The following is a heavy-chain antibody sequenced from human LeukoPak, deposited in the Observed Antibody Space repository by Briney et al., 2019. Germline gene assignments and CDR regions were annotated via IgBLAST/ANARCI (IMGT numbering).Heavy chain of an antibody. J-gene: IGHJ6*02. CDR2: ISGSGGST. CDR1: GFTFSSYA. D-gene: IGHD3-3*01. CDR3: AKGCTYYDFWSGYYTGSYYYYYGMDV. Sequence: GGSLRLSCAASGFTFSSYAMSWVRQAPGKGLEWVSAISGSGGSTYYADSVKGRFTISRDNSKNTLYLQMNSLRAEDTAVYYCAKGCTYYDFWSGYYTGSYYYYYGMDVWGQGTTVTVS. V-gene: IGHV3-23*01.